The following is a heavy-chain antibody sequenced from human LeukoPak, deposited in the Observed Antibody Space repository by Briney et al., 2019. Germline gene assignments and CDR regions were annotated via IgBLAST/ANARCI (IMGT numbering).Heavy chain of an antibody. V-gene: IGHV3-48*01. CDR2: ISSSSTTI. D-gene: IGHD1-14*01. CDR3: ANGIDH. J-gene: IGHJ4*02. CDR1: GFTFSSYS. Sequence: GGSLRLSCAASGFTFSSYSMNWVRQAPGKGLEWVSYISSSSTTIYYADSVKGRFTISRDNAKNSLCLQMNSLRAEDTAVYYCANGIDHWGQGTLVTVSS.